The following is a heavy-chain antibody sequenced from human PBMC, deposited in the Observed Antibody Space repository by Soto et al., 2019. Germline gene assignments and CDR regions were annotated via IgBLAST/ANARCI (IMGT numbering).Heavy chain of an antibody. Sequence: ASVKVSCKASGYTFTSYYMHWVRQAPGQGLEWMGIINPSGGSTSYAQKFQGRVTMTRDTSTSTVYMELSSLGSEDTAVHYCARIISGGHFDYWGQGTLVTVSS. CDR3: ARIISGGHFDY. D-gene: IGHD2-15*01. CDR2: INPSGGST. J-gene: IGHJ4*02. CDR1: GYTFTSYY. V-gene: IGHV1-46*01.